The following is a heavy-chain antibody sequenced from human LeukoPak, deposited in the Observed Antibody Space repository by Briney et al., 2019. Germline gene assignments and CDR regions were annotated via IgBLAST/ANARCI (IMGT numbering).Heavy chain of an antibody. D-gene: IGHD3-10*01. J-gene: IGHJ5*02. CDR1: VFTLSSYW. CDR3: ARDRGFHWFDP. V-gene: IGHV3-7*03. Sequence: GGSLRLPCGACVFTLSSYWMSWAREARGRGGEGVGYLKQEGSEKYCVDCVEGRFTISRDNAKNSLYLQMNTLRAEDTAVYYCARDRGFHWFDPWGQGTLVTVSS. CDR2: LKQEGSEK.